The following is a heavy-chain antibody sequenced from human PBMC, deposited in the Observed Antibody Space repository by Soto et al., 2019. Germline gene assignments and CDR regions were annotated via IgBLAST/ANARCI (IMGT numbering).Heavy chain of an antibody. D-gene: IGHD1-1*01. V-gene: IGHV4-59*01. J-gene: IGHJ6*02. Sequence: PSETLSLTCTVSGGSISSYYWSWIRQPPGKGLEWIGDIYYSGSTNYNPSLKSRVTISVDTSKNQFSLKLSSVTAAHTAVYYCARDADVTRTNAYYYYGMDVWGQGTTVTVSS. CDR2: IYYSGST. CDR3: ARDADVTRTNAYYYYGMDV. CDR1: GGSISSYY.